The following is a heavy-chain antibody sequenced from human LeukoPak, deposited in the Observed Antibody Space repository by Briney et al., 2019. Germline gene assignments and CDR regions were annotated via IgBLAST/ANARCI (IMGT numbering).Heavy chain of an antibody. Sequence: PGGSLRLSCAVSGFTFSSDWMIWVRQAPGKGLEWVSVIYSGGSTYYADSVKGRFSISRDNSKNSLYLQMNSLRAEDTAVYYCARDRVVVVAATVGYDYWGQGTLVTVSS. D-gene: IGHD2-15*01. V-gene: IGHV3-66*01. J-gene: IGHJ4*02. CDR2: IYSGGST. CDR1: GFTFSSDW. CDR3: ARDRVVVVAATVGYDY.